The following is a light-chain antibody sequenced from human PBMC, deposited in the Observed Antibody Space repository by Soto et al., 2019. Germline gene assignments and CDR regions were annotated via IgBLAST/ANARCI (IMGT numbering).Light chain of an antibody. CDR3: MQGTHWPYT. Sequence: DVAVTQSPLSLPVTLGQPASISCRSSQSLVHSSGNTYLNWFQQRPGQSPRRLTYEVSNRDSGVPDRFSGSGSGTDFTLKISRVEAEDVGIYFCMQGTHWPYTFGQGTKLEIK. J-gene: IGKJ2*01. CDR2: EVS. V-gene: IGKV2-30*02. CDR1: QSLVHSSGNTY.